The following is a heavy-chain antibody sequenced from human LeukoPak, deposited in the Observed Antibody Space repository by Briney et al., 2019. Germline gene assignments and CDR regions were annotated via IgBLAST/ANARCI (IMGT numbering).Heavy chain of an antibody. CDR2: IIPILGIA. J-gene: IGHJ4*02. V-gene: IGHV1-69*04. Sequence: SVKVSCKASGGTFSSYTISWVRQAPGQGLERMGRIIPILGIANYAQKFQGRVTITADRSTSTAYMELSSLRSEGTAVYYCAKDRNGGNLVDNWGQGTLVTVSS. CDR3: AKDRNGGNLVDN. D-gene: IGHD4-23*01. CDR1: GGTFSSYT.